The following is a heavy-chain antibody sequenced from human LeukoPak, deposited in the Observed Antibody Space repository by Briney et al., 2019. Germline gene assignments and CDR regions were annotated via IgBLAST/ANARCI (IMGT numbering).Heavy chain of an antibody. V-gene: IGHV4-34*01. CDR2: INHSGST. J-gene: IGHJ4*01. CDR3: ARGPVVAYVSGGYYYFDY. D-gene: IGHD3-22*01. CDR1: GGSFSDYY. Sequence: SETLSLTCAVYGGSFSDYYWSWFRQPPGKGLEWIGEINHSGSTNYNPSLKSRVTISVDTSKNQFSLKLRSVTAADTAVYYCARGPVVAYVSGGYYYFDYWGHGTLVTVSS.